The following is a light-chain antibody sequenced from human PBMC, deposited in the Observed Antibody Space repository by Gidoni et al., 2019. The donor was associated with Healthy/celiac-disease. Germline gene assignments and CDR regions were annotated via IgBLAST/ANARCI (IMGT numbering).Light chain of an antibody. CDR3: QSADSSGTYEV. CDR1: ALPKQY. Sequence: ELTQPPSVSVSPGQTARITCSGDALPKQYAYWYQQKPGQAPVLVIYKDSERPSGIPERFSGSSSGTTVTLTISGVQAEDEADYYCQSADSSGTYEVFGTGTKVTVL. CDR2: KDS. J-gene: IGLJ1*01. V-gene: IGLV3-25*03.